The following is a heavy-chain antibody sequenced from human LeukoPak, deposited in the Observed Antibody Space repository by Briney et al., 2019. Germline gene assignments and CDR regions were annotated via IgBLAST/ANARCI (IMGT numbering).Heavy chain of an antibody. CDR2: IYYSGNT. D-gene: IGHD5-12*01. J-gene: IGHJ5*02. V-gene: IGHV4-39*01. CDR1: GVSISSSNSY. Sequence: SDTLSLTCTVSGVSISSSNSYWGWIRQPPGKGLEWIGSIYYSGNTYYNASLKSQVSISIDTSKNQFSLRLTSVTAADTAVYYCARWQDGFDPWGQGTLVTVSS. CDR3: ARWQDGFDP.